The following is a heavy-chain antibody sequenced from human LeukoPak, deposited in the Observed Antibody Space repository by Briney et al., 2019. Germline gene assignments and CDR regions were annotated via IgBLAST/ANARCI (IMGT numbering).Heavy chain of an antibody. D-gene: IGHD3-16*02. V-gene: IGHV4-4*07. J-gene: IGHJ4*02. Sequence: PSETLSLTCTVSGGSISSYYWSWIRQPAGKGLEWIGRIYTSGSTNYNPSLKSRVTMSVDTSKNQFSLKLSSVTAADTAVYYCATYDYVWGSYRLFDYWGQGTLVTVSS. CDR1: GGSISSYY. CDR2: IYTSGST. CDR3: ATYDYVWGSYRLFDY.